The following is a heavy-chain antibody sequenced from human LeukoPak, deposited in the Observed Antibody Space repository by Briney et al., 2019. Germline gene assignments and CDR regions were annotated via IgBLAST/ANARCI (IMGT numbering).Heavy chain of an antibody. V-gene: IGHV1-46*01. D-gene: IGHD1-26*01. Sequence: ASVKVSCKASGYTFTSYYMHWVRLAPGQGLEWMGIINPRGGSTTYAQEFQGRVTMTRDTSTSTVYMDLSSLRSEDTAVFYCARGSELDYFDYWGQGTLVTVSS. CDR3: ARGSELDYFDY. J-gene: IGHJ4*02. CDR2: INPRGGST. CDR1: GYTFTSYY.